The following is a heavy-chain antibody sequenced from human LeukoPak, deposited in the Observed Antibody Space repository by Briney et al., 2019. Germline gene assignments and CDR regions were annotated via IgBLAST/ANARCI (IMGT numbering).Heavy chain of an antibody. V-gene: IGHV4-59*01. CDR3: AGAIAAVGTRFDP. D-gene: IGHD6-13*01. CDR1: DGSISNYY. Sequence: PSETLSLTRTVSDGSISNYYWSWIRQPPGKGLEWIGYISYSGSTNYNSSLKSRLTISLDTSKNQFSLKLNSVTAADTAVYFCAGAIAAVGTRFDPWGQGTLVTVSS. J-gene: IGHJ5*02. CDR2: ISYSGST.